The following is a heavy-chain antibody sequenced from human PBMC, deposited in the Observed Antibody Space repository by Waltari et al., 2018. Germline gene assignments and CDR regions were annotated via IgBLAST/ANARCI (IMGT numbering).Heavy chain of an antibody. V-gene: IGHV1-2*02. D-gene: IGHD2-15*01. CDR1: GYTFTGYY. Sequence: QVQLVQSGAEVKKPGASVKVSCKASGYTFTGYYMHWVRQAPGQGLEWRGWINPNSGGANYAQKFQGRVTMTRDTSISTAYMELSRLRSDDTAVYYCARGGYCSGGSCPRHAFDIWGQGTMVTVSS. J-gene: IGHJ3*02. CDR3: ARGGYCSGGSCPRHAFDI. CDR2: INPNSGGA.